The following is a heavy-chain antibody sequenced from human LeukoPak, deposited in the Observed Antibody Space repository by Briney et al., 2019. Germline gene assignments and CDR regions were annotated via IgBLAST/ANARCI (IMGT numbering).Heavy chain of an antibody. CDR2: ISAYNGNT. CDR1: GYTFTSYG. J-gene: IGHJ4*02. V-gene: IGHV1-18*01. D-gene: IGHD1-26*01. CDR3: ARERGISGRYQYYFDY. Sequence: ASVKVSCKASGYTFTSYGISWVLQAPGQGLEWMGWISAYNGNTNYAQKLQGRVTMTTDTSTSTAYMELRCLRSDDTAVYYCARERGISGRYQYYFDYWGQGTLVTVSS.